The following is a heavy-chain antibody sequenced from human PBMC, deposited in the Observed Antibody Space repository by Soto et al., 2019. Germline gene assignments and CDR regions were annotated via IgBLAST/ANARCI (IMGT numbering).Heavy chain of an antibody. CDR1: GYTFTSYS. V-gene: IGHV1-3*01. Sequence: ASVKVSCKASGYTFTSYSIQWVRQAPGQRLEWMGWINAGNGNTKYSQKFQDRVTITRDTSASTAYLDLTSLRFEDTAVYYCSREHDSGTAYYFAYWGQGTLVPGSS. CDR3: SREHDSGTAYYFAY. CDR2: INAGNGNT. J-gene: IGHJ4*02. D-gene: IGHD2-21*01.